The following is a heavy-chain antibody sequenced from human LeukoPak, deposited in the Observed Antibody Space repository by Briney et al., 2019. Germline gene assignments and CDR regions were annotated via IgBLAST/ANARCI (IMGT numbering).Heavy chain of an antibody. J-gene: IGHJ6*02. V-gene: IGHV1-2*02. CDR2: INPNSGGT. CDR1: VYTFTGYY. Sequence: ASLKVSCKASVYTFTGYYMHWVRQAPGQGLEWMGWINPNSGGTNYAQKFQGRVTMTRDTSISTAYMELSRLRSDDTAVYYCARGLGDYFYYGMDVWGQGTTVTVSS. CDR3: ARGLGDYFYYGMDV. D-gene: IGHD5-12*01.